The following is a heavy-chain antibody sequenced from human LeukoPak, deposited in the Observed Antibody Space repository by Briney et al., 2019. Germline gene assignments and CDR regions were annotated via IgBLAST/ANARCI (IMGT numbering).Heavy chain of an antibody. J-gene: IGHJ4*02. Sequence: GGSLRLSCAASGFTFSSYAMNWVRQAPGKGLEWVSGISDSGSSTYYADSVKGRFTISRDNSKRTLYLQMNSLRAEDTAVYYCAKSGGYCSGGSCYGTGPSFDYWGQGTLVTVSS. CDR3: AKSGGYCSGGSCYGTGPSFDY. V-gene: IGHV3-23*01. CDR1: GFTFSSYA. D-gene: IGHD2-15*01. CDR2: ISDSGSST.